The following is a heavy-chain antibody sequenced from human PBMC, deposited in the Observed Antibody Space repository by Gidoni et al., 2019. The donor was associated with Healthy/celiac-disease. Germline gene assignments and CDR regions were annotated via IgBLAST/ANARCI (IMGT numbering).Heavy chain of an antibody. CDR1: GGSLSSSSYY. D-gene: IGHD6-19*01. V-gene: IGHV4-39*07. CDR2: IYYSGST. Sequence: QLPLQESGPGLVKPSETLSLTCTVSGGSLSSSSYYWGWIRQPPGKGLEWIGSIYYSGSTYYNPSLKSRVTISVDTSKNQFSLKLSSVTAADTAVYYCARDGSSGWYSGAFDYWGQGTLVTVSS. J-gene: IGHJ4*02. CDR3: ARDGSSGWYSGAFDY.